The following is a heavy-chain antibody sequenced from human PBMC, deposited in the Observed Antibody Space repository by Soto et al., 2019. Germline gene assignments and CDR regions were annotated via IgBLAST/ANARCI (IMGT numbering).Heavy chain of an antibody. D-gene: IGHD6-19*01. Sequence: GESLKISCQGSGYSFTSNWISWVRQVPGRGLQWMGNIDPSDSYINYNPAFRGHVTFSVDKSSSTAYLHWSSLGPSDTAIYYCARHGAAIWLGYWGQGTLVTVSS. V-gene: IGHV5-10-1*01. CDR2: IDPSDSYI. CDR3: ARHGAAIWLGY. CDR1: GYSFTSNW. J-gene: IGHJ4*02.